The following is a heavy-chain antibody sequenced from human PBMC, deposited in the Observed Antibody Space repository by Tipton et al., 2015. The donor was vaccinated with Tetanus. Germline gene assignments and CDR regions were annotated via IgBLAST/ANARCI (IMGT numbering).Heavy chain of an antibody. D-gene: IGHD6-6*01. CDR3: ARASIAGGEYYFDY. J-gene: IGHJ4*02. V-gene: IGHV4-59*01. Sequence: LRLSCTVSGGSISSYYWSWIRQPPGKGLEWIGYIYYSGSTNYNPSLKSRVTISVDTSKNQFSLKLSSVTAADTAVYYCARASIAGGEYYFDYWGQGTLVTVSS. CDR2: IYYSGST. CDR1: GGSISSYY.